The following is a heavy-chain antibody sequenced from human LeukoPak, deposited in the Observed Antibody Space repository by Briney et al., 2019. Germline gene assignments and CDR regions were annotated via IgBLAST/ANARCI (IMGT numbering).Heavy chain of an antibody. V-gene: IGHV1-18*01. Sequence: ASVKVSCKASVYTFSRYGISWVRQAPGQGPEWMGWISATNANTDYAEKFQGRVTMTTDTSTRTTYMELRGLISDDTAVYYCAGDRGGDYDHVWRTYRQTFLFDYWGQGTLVTVSS. CDR1: VYTFSRYG. CDR3: AGDRGGDYDHVWRTYRQTFLFDY. D-gene: IGHD3-16*02. J-gene: IGHJ4*02. CDR2: ISATNANT.